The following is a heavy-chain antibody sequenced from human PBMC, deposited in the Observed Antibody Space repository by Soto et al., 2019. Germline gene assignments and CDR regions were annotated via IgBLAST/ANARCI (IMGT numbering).Heavy chain of an antibody. J-gene: IGHJ6*02. CDR1: GGTSSNFV. Sequence: QVQLVQSGTEVKKSGSSVKVSCRASGGTSSNFVITWVRQVPGQGLEWLGGILPMFGAVKYAQKFQDRLIITADRSTQTAAMELGSLRSEDTAVYYCARPKRSGYDRGDSYYHTMDVWGHGTTVTGS. CDR3: ARPKRSGYDRGDSYYHTMDV. D-gene: IGHD3-3*01. CDR2: ILPMFGAV. V-gene: IGHV1-69*06.